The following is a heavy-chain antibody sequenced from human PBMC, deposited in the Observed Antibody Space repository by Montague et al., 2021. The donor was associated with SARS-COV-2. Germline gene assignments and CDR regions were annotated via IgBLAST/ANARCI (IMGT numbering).Heavy chain of an antibody. CDR3: ARIPVGSKYYFDF. Sequence: CAISGDSVSSSIATWNWIRQSPSRGLEWLGRTYYRSKWYNDYAESVKSRMTIDPDTSKHQFSLHLNSVTPEDTAVYYCARIPVGSKYYFDFWGQGTLVTVSS. V-gene: IGHV6-1*01. CDR1: GDSVSSSIAT. J-gene: IGHJ4*02. CDR2: TYYRSKWYN. D-gene: IGHD2-2*01.